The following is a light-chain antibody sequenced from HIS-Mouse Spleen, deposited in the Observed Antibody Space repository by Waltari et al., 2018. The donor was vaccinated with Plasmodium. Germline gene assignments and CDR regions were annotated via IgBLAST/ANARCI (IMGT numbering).Light chain of an antibody. CDR3: QQYYSYPFT. J-gene: IGKJ3*01. CDR1: QGISSS. V-gene: IGKV1-8*01. Sequence: AIRMTQSPSSFSASTGDRVTITCRASQGISSSLAWYQQKPGKAPKLLIYAASTLQIGVPSRCSGSGSGTDFTLTISCLQSEDFATYYCQQYYSYPFTFGPGTKVDIK. CDR2: AAS.